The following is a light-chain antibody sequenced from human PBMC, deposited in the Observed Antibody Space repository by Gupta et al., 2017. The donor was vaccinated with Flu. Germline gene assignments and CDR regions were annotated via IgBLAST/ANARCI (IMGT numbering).Light chain of an antibody. V-gene: IGLV2-23*02. CDR3: CSYAGSSTYV. CDR2: EVS. CDR1: SSDVGSYIL. Sequence: SITISCTGTSSDVGSYILVSWYQQHPGKAPKLMIYEVSKRPSGVSNRFSGSKSGNTASLTXSXLQAEDXADYYCCSYAGSSTYVFGTGTKVTVL. J-gene: IGLJ1*01.